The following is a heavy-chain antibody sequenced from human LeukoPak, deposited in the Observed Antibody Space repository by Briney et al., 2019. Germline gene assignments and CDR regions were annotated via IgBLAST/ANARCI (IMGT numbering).Heavy chain of an antibody. D-gene: IGHD3-10*01. CDR1: GGSTSSYY. CDR2: IYYSGST. V-gene: IGHV4-59*01. J-gene: IGHJ4*02. CDR3: ARMVELRWFGELSDYYFDH. Sequence: SETLSLTCTVSGGSTSSYYWSWIRQPPGKGLEWIGYIYYSGSTNYNPSLKSRVTISVDTSKNQFSLKLSSLTAADTAVYYCARMVELRWFGELSDYYFDHWGQGTLVTVSS.